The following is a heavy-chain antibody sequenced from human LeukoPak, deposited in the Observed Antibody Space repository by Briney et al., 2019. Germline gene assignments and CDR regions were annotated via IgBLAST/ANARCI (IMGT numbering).Heavy chain of an antibody. Sequence: ASVKVSCKASGGTFSSYAISWVRQAPGQGLEWMGGIIPIFGTANYAQKFQGRVTITADESTSTAYMELSSLRAEDTAVYYCAKDLYGDTAIDYWGQGTLVTVSS. CDR2: IIPIFGTA. J-gene: IGHJ4*02. CDR1: GGTFSSYA. D-gene: IGHD4-17*01. V-gene: IGHV1-69*13. CDR3: AKDLYGDTAIDY.